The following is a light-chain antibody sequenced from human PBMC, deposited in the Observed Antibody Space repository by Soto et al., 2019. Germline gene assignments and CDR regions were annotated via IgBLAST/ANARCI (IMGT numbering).Light chain of an antibody. Sequence: QSALTQPASVSGSPGQSITISCTGTSSDVGGYNYVSWYQQHPGKAPKLMIYEVSNRPSGVSNRFSGSKSGNTASLAINRLQAEDEADYYCQSYDLTLHNYVFGTGTKLTVL. V-gene: IGLV2-14*01. CDR1: SSDVGGYNY. CDR2: EVS. CDR3: QSYDLTLHNYV. J-gene: IGLJ1*01.